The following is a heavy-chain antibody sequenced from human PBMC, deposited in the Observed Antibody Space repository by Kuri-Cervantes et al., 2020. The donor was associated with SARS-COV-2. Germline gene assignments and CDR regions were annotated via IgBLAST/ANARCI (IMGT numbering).Heavy chain of an antibody. CDR3: ARDGGLIMTRDLQNDAFDI. V-gene: IGHV1-69*13. CDR1: GGTFSSYA. J-gene: IGHJ3*02. Sequence: SVKVSCKASGGTFSSYAISWVRQAPGQGLEWMGGIIPIFGTANYAQKFQGRVTITADESTSTAYIELSSLRSEDTAVYYCARDGGLIMTRDLQNDAFDIWGQGTMVTVSS. D-gene: IGHD3-16*02. CDR2: IIPIFGTA.